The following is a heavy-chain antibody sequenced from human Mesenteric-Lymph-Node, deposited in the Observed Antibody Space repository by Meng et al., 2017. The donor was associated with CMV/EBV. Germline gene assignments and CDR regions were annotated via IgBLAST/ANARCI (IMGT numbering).Heavy chain of an antibody. Sequence: LSRAGVGVSRVRTHPGKGVVWIGIVGWEAGKSYRPSLEERLAVTKGISRDQVVLTMTDVDPGDTGTYYCAHRVADATMGSYGGAFDYWGQGTLVTVSS. J-gene: IGHJ4*02. CDR3: AHRVADATMGSYGGAFDY. CDR1: LSRAGVG. V-gene: IGHV2-5*02. D-gene: IGHD3-16*01. CDR2: VGWEAGK.